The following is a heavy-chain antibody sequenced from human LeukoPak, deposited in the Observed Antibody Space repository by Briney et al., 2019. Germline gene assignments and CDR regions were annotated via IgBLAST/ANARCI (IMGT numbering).Heavy chain of an antibody. V-gene: IGHV3-30*18. Sequence: PGGSLRLSCAASGFTFSSYGMHWVRQAPGKGLEWVAVISYDGSNKYYADSVKGRFTISRDNSKNTLYLQMNSLRAEDTAVYYCAKDPKYSSSWYPESYYFDYWGQGTLVTVSS. CDR2: ISYDGSNK. D-gene: IGHD6-13*01. CDR1: GFTFSSYG. J-gene: IGHJ4*02. CDR3: AKDPKYSSSWYPESYYFDY.